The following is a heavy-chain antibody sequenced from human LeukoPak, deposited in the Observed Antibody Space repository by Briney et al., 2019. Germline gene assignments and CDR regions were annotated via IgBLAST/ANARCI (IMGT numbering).Heavy chain of an antibody. Sequence: SETLSLTCTVSGGSISSYYWSWIRQPPGKGLEWIGYIYYSGSTNYSPSLKSGVTISVDTSKNQFSLKLSSVTAADTAVYYCARQMQLWGSFDYWGQGTLVTVSS. CDR1: GGSISSYY. V-gene: IGHV4-59*01. CDR2: IYYSGST. J-gene: IGHJ4*02. D-gene: IGHD5-18*01. CDR3: ARQMQLWGSFDY.